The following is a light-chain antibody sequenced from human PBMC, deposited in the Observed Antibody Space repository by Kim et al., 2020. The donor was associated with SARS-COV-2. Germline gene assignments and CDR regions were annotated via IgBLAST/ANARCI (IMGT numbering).Light chain of an antibody. CDR2: GNN. V-gene: IGLV1-40*01. CDR3: QSYDTSLTNSVI. Sequence: ATICGTESKSNVGAGDDVHWYQQLPGTAPKRLIYGNNNRPSGVPDRFSGSKSGTSASLAITGLQADDEADYYCQSYDTSLTNSVIFGGGTQLTVL. J-gene: IGLJ2*01. CDR1: KSNVGAGDD.